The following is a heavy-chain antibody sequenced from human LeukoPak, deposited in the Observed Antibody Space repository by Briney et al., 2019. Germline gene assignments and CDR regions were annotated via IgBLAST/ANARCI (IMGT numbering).Heavy chain of an antibody. V-gene: IGHV1-18*01. Sequence: VASVKVSCKASGYTFTSYGISWVRQAPGQGLEWMGWISAYNGNTNYAQKFQGRLTMTRDISISTAYMELSSLRSEDTAVYYCAFCGGDCGGAFDVWGQGTTVTVSS. CDR3: AFCGGDCGGAFDV. CDR1: GYTFTSYG. CDR2: ISAYNGNT. D-gene: IGHD2-21*02. J-gene: IGHJ3*01.